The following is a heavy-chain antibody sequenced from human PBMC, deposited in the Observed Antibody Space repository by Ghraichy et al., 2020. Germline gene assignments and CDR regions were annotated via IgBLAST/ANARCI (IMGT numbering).Heavy chain of an antibody. CDR3: ARDRRLPGYYYLDV. V-gene: IGHV3-23*01. J-gene: IGHJ6*03. D-gene: IGHD6-25*01. CDR1: GFTFSGYS. Sequence: GGTLRLSCAASGFTFSGYSRTWVRQPPGRGLEWVSAISDSGTITFYADSVKGRFTISRDISNNTLYLQANSLRAEDTALYYCARDRRLPGYYYLDVWGRGTPVTVSS. CDR2: ISDSGTIT.